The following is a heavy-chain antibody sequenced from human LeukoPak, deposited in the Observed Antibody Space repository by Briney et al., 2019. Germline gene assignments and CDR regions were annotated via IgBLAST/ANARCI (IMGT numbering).Heavy chain of an antibody. CDR2: INAGNGNT. J-gene: IGHJ4*02. CDR1: GYTFTSYA. CDR3: ARDPIWFGELLQYYFDY. V-gene: IGHV1-3*01. D-gene: IGHD3-10*01. Sequence: ASVKVSCKASGYTFTSYAMRWVRQATGQRLEWMGWINAGNGNTKYSQKFQGRVTITRDTSASTAYMELSSLRSEDTAVYYCARDPIWFGELLQYYFDYWGQGTLVTVSS.